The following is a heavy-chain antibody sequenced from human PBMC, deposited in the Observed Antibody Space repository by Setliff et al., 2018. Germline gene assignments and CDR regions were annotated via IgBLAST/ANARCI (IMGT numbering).Heavy chain of an antibody. CDR2: INHYGST. J-gene: IGHJ3*02. V-gene: IGHV4-34*01. Sequence: LSLTCAVYDGSFSDYYWSWIRQPPGKGLEWIGEINHYGSTKYKSSLKSRVTISVXTSKXXXXLKXXXXXXXXXAVYYCARRWNFGPYGSGIHDGFDMWGQGTMVTVSS. CDR3: ARRWNFGPYGSGIHDGFDM. D-gene: IGHD3-10*01. CDR1: DGSFSDYY.